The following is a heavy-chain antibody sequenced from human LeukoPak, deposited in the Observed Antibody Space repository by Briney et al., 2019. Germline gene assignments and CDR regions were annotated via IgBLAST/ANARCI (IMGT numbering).Heavy chain of an antibody. CDR3: ARDYQGEMAIIRDGFDI. D-gene: IGHD5-24*01. Sequence: GGSLRLSCAASEFTFRSYSMNWVRQAPGKGLEWVSSISSSSGYIYYADSVKGRFTISRDNAKNSLYLQMNSLRAEDTAVYYCARDYQGEMAIIRDGFDIWGQGQWSPSLQ. J-gene: IGHJ3*02. CDR2: ISSSSGYI. V-gene: IGHV3-21*01. CDR1: EFTFRSYS.